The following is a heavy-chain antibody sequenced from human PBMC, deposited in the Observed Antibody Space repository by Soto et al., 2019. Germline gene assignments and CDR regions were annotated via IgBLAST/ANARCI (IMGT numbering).Heavy chain of an antibody. CDR3: TRENYGDYDGSLGY. D-gene: IGHD4-17*01. V-gene: IGHV3-49*03. J-gene: IGHJ4*02. Sequence: GGSLRLSCTASGFTFGDYAMSWFRQAPGKGLEWVGFIRSKAYGGTTEYAASVKGRFTISRDDSKSIAYLQMNSLKTEDTAVYYCTRENYGDYDGSLGYWGQGTLVTVS. CDR2: IRSKAYGGTT. CDR1: GFTFGDYA.